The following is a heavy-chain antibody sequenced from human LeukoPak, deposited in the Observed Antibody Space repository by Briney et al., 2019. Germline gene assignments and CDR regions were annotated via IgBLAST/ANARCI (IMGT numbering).Heavy chain of an antibody. V-gene: IGHV1-18*01. J-gene: IGHJ3*01. D-gene: IGHD2-2*03. Sequence: GASVKVSCKASRYTFTSYGISWVRQAPGQGLEWMGWISTNNGNTNYAQKFQGRVTMTTDTSTSYMELRSLRSDDTAVYYCARGGYSSSWRDAFDLWGQGTMVTVSS. CDR2: ISTNNGNT. CDR3: ARGGYSSSWRDAFDL. CDR1: RYTFTSYG.